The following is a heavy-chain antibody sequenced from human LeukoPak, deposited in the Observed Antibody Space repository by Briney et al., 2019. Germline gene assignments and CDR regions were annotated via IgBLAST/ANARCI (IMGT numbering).Heavy chain of an antibody. Sequence: SETLSLTCAVYGGSFSGYYWSWIRQPPGKGLEWIGEIDHRGSTNYNPSLKSRVTISLDTSKNQFSLRLTSVTAADTAVYYCARDSDDWSIRYWGQGALVTVSS. CDR2: IDHRGST. CDR3: ARDSDDWSIRY. CDR1: GGSFSGYY. J-gene: IGHJ4*02. V-gene: IGHV4-34*01. D-gene: IGHD3-9*01.